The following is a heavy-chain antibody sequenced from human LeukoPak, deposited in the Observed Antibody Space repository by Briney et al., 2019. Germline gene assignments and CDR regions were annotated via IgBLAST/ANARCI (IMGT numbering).Heavy chain of an antibody. Sequence: GGSLRLSCAASGFTLSSYSMNWVRQAPGKGLEWVSYISSSSSTIYYADSVKGRFTISRDNAKNSLYLQMNSLRAEDTAVYYCAKDGDWSSNYHYYYMDVWGKGTTVTVSS. D-gene: IGHD2-21*02. CDR2: ISSSSSTI. V-gene: IGHV3-48*04. CDR3: AKDGDWSSNYHYYYMDV. J-gene: IGHJ6*03. CDR1: GFTLSSYS.